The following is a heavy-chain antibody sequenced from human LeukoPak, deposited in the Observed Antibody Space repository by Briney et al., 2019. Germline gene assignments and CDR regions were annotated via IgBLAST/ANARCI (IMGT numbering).Heavy chain of an antibody. CDR1: GFTFGSYS. Sequence: GGSLRLSCAASGFTFGSYSMNWVRQAPGKGLEWVADIKPDGSHVSYVDSVKGRFSISRDNAQNSLYLQVSSLRAEDTAIYYCAREGRLLGAFDVWGQGTMVTVSS. CDR3: AREGRLLGAFDV. CDR2: IKPDGSHV. V-gene: IGHV3-7*01. J-gene: IGHJ3*01.